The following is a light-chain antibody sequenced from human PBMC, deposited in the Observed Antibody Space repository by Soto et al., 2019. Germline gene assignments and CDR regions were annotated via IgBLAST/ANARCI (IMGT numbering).Light chain of an antibody. J-gene: IGKJ5*01. V-gene: IGKV3-20*01. Sequence: ENVLTQSPGTLSLSPGQRATLSCRAIQSVRSDYLAWYQQRPGQTPRLLIYGASSRATGIPGRFSGSGSGTAFTLTITRLEPEDFAVYYCQQYGGSPPITFGQGTRLEIK. CDR2: GAS. CDR1: QSVRSDY. CDR3: QQYGGSPPIT.